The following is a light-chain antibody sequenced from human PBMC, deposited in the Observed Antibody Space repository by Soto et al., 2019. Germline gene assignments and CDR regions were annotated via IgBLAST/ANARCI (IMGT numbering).Light chain of an antibody. CDR3: ISYTSRSTAV. Sequence: QSVLTQPASVYGSPCQSITISRTGTRSDVGGYNFVSWYQQHSAKAPKLMNYEDSNRPSGVSHRFSGSKSGNTASLTISGLQADDEADYYCISYTSRSTAVFGTGTKVTVL. V-gene: IGLV2-14*01. CDR1: RSDVGGYNF. J-gene: IGLJ1*01. CDR2: EDS.